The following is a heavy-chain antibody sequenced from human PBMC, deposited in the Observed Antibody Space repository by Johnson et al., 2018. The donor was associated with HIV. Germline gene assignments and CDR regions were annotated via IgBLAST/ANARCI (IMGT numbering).Heavy chain of an antibody. J-gene: IGHJ3*02. D-gene: IGHD3-22*01. CDR2: IYSGGST. CDR1: RFTFSSYA. V-gene: IGHV3-23*03. Sequence: VQLVESGGGLVQPGGSLRLSCAASRFTFSSYAMSWVRQAPGKGLEWVSAIYSGGSTYQADSVKGRFTISRDNSKNTLYLQMNSLRAEDTAVYYCAREARIVVVEPSDAFDIWGQGTMVTVSS. CDR3: AREARIVVVEPSDAFDI.